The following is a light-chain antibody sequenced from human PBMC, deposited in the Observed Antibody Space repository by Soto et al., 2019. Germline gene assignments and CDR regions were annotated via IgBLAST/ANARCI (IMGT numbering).Light chain of an antibody. CDR3: QQGYRTPLS. Sequence: DIQMTQSPSSLSASVGDRVTITCRASQSISYFLNWYQQKPGKAPTLLIYTASNLQDGVPSRFSGGGSGTDFTLTISSLEPEDFAIYYCQQGYRTPLSFGGGTKVEI. J-gene: IGKJ4*01. CDR1: QSISYF. CDR2: TAS. V-gene: IGKV1-39*01.